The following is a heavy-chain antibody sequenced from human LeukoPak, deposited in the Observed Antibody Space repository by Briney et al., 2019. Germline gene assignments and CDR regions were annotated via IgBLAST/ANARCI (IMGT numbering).Heavy chain of an antibody. Sequence: GRSLRLSCAASGFTFSSYAMHWVRQAPGKGLEWVAVISYDGSNKYYADSVKGRFTISRDNSKNTLYLQMNSLRAEDTAVYYCARTPHYDFWSGYYSYYYYGMDVWGQGTTVTVSS. CDR2: ISYDGSNK. CDR3: ARTPHYDFWSGYYSYYYYGMDV. V-gene: IGHV3-30-3*01. CDR1: GFTFSSYA. J-gene: IGHJ6*02. D-gene: IGHD3-3*01.